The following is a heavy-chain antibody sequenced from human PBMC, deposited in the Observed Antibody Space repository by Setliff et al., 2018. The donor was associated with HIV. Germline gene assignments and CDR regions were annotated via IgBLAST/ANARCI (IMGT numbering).Heavy chain of an antibody. CDR3: ARDQLWSKATFDI. V-gene: IGHV4-59*01. CDR1: GGSISSYY. J-gene: IGHJ3*02. Sequence: SETLSLTCTVSGGSISSYYWSWIRQPPGKGLEWIGYIYYSGSTNYNPSLKSRVTISVDTSKNQFSLKLSSVTAADTAVYYCARDQLWSKATFDIWGQGTMVTVSS. CDR2: IYYSGST. D-gene: IGHD5-18*01.